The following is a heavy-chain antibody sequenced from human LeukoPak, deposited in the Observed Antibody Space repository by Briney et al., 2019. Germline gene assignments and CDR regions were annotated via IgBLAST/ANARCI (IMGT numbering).Heavy chain of an antibody. CDR3: AELGITMIGGV. CDR2: ISGSGGGT. J-gene: IGHJ6*04. V-gene: IGHV3-23*01. D-gene: IGHD3-10*02. CDR1: GFPFSSYA. Sequence: GGSLRLSCAASGFPFSSYAMSWVRQAPGKGLEWVSAISGSGGGTYYADSVKGRFTISRDNAKNSLYLQMNSLRAEDTAVYYCAELGITMIGGVWGKGTTVTISS.